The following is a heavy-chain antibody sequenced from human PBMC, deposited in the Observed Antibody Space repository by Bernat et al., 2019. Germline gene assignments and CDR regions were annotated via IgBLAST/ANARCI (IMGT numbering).Heavy chain of an antibody. J-gene: IGHJ4*02. D-gene: IGHD5-12*01. CDR2: IDSDGSRI. Sequence: EVQLVESGGGLVQPGGSLRLSCAASGFTFSSYWMYWVRQAPGKGLVWVSGIDSDGSRITYADSVRGRFTISRDNAKKTQYLQMNGVRAEDTAVYYCASYKGGATKDYWGQGTLVTVSS. CDR3: ASYKGGATKDY. CDR1: GFTFSSYW. V-gene: IGHV3-74*01.